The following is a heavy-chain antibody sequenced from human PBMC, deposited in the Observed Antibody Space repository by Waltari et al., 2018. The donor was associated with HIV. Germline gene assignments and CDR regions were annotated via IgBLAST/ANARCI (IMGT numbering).Heavy chain of an antibody. V-gene: IGHV4-34*01. CDR3: ARAFKSAAGTQGFDY. CDR2: INHSGST. D-gene: IGHD6-13*01. Sequence: QVQLQQWGAGLLKPSETLSLTCAVYGGSFRGYYWSWIRQPPGKGLEWIGEINHSGSTNYNPSLKSRVTISVDTSKNQFSLKLSSVTAADTAVYYCARAFKSAAGTQGFDYWGQGTLVTVSS. J-gene: IGHJ4*02. CDR1: GGSFRGYY.